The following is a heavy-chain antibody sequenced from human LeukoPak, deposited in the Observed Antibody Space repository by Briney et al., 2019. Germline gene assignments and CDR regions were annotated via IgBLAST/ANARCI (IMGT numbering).Heavy chain of an antibody. V-gene: IGHV4-38-2*02. D-gene: IGHD6-19*01. Sequence: SETLSLTCTVSGYSISSGYYWGWIRQPPGKGLEWIGSIYHSGSTYYNPSLKSRVTISVDTSKNQFSLKVSSLTAADTAVYYCARHGPGGVVAGIFYWGQGTLVTVSS. CDR1: GYSISSGYY. J-gene: IGHJ4*02. CDR3: ARHGPGGVVAGIFY. CDR2: IYHSGST.